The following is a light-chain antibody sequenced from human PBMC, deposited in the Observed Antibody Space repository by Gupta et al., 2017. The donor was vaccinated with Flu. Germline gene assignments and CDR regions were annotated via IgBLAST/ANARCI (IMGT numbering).Light chain of an antibody. Sequence: QTVVTQEPSFSVSPGGTVTLTCGLSSGSVSSGYYPSWYQQTPGQAPRPLIYNTNTRSSGVPDRFSDSILGNKAALTITGAQADDESDYYCVLDRGSAIQVFGGGTKLTVL. CDR1: SGSVSSGYY. V-gene: IGLV8-61*01. J-gene: IGLJ2*01. CDR3: VLDRGSAIQV. CDR2: NTN.